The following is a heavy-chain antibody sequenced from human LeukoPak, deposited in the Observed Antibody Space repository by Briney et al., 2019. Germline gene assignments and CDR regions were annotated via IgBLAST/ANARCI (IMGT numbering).Heavy chain of an antibody. CDR1: GFTFSSYA. CDR3: AKDRARGGATDFDY. Sequence: GGSLRLSCAASGFTFSSYAMSWVRQAPGKGLEWVSAISGGGDSTYYADSVKGRFTISRDNSKNTLYLQMNSLRAEDTAVYYCAKDRARGGATDFDYWGQGTLVTVSS. D-gene: IGHD1-26*01. V-gene: IGHV3-23*01. CDR2: ISGGGDST. J-gene: IGHJ4*02.